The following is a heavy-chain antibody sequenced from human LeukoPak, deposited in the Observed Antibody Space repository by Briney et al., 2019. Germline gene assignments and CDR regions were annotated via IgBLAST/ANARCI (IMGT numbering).Heavy chain of an antibody. CDR3: AKVAIFGVVIPFYFDY. CDR1: GFTFSSYA. Sequence: GGSLRLSCAASGFTFSSYAMSWVRQAPGKGLQWVSAISGSGGSTYYANSVKGRFTISRDNSKNTLYLQMNSLRAEDTAVYYCAKVAIFGVVIPFYFDYWGQGTLVTVSS. CDR2: ISGSGGST. V-gene: IGHV3-23*01. D-gene: IGHD3-3*01. J-gene: IGHJ4*02.